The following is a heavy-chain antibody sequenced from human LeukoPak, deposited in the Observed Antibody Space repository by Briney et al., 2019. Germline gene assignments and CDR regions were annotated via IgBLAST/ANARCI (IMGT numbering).Heavy chain of an antibody. CDR3: ARPHHTGATLDY. V-gene: IGHV5-51*01. CDR2: IYPGDSDT. CDR1: GYSFTSYW. J-gene: IGHJ4*02. Sequence: GESLKISRMGCGYSFTSYWIGWVRQMRGKGVAWVGIIYPGDSDTRYSPSFQGQVTISADKSISTAYLQWSSLKASDTAMYYCARPHHTGATLDYWGQGTLVTVSS. D-gene: IGHD5-12*01.